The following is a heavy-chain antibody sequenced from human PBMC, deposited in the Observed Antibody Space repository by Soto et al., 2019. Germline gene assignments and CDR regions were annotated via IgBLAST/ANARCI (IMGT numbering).Heavy chain of an antibody. Sequence: EVQLVESGGGLVQPGGSLRLSCAASGFTVSSNYMSWVRQAPGKGLEWVSVIYGGGSTYYADSVKGRFTISRHNSKNTLYLQMNSRTAEATAVYYCAAGGGRFARCSEYWGQGTLVTVSS. CDR3: AAGGGRFARCSEY. V-gene: IGHV3-53*04. CDR1: GFTVSSNY. CDR2: IYGGGST. J-gene: IGHJ4*02. D-gene: IGHD2-15*01.